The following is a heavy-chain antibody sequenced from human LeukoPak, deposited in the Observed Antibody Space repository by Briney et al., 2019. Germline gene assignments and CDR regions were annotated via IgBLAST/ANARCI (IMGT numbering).Heavy chain of an antibody. D-gene: IGHD6-19*01. J-gene: IGHJ4*02. CDR1: GDSISKSNYY. CDR2: IYYSGRT. Sequence: SETLSLTCTVSGDSISKSNYYWGWIRQPPGKDLECIATIYYSGRTYYNPSLTSRVTLSVDTSKNQFSLKLNSVTAADTAVYYCARILYSSNIDYWGQGTLVTVSS. CDR3: ARILYSSNIDY. V-gene: IGHV4-39*07.